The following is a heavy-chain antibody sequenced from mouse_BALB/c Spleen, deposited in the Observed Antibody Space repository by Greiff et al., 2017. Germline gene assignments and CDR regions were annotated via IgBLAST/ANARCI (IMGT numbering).Heavy chain of an antibody. J-gene: IGHJ3*01. CDR2: IDPENGNT. CDR3: ALPPFAY. CDR1: GFNIKDYY. Sequence: VQLQQSGAELVRPGALVKLSCKASGFNIKDYYMHWVKQRPEQGLEWIGWIDPENGNTIYDPKFQGKASITADTSSNTAYLQLSSLTSEDTAVYYCALPPFAYWGQGTLVTVSA. V-gene: IGHV14-1*02.